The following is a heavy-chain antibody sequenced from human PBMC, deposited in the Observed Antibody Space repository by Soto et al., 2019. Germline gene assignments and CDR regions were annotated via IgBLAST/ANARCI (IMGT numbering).Heavy chain of an antibody. D-gene: IGHD1-1*01. CDR2: IKSKTDGGTT. V-gene: IGHV3-15*01. J-gene: IGHJ6*03. CDR1: GFTFSNAW. CDR3: TTGQVPYNWNMSYYYYMDV. Sequence: SLRLSCAASGFTFSNAWMSWVRQAPGKGLEWVGRIKSKTDGGTTDYAAPVKGRFTISRDDSKNTLYLQMNSLKTEDTAVYYCTTGQVPYNWNMSYYYYMDVWGKGTTVTVSS.